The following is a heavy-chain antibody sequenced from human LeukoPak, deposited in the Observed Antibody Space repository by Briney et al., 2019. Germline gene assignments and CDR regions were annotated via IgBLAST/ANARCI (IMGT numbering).Heavy chain of an antibody. CDR3: ARDQEGFDY. CDR1: GYSFTSNY. Sequence: EASVKVSCKVSGYSFTSNYIHWVRQAPRQELEWMGMIYPRDGSTSYAQRFQDRVTVTRDTSTSTVHMELSGLRSEDTAVYYCARDQEGFDYWGQGTLVTVSS. CDR2: IYPRDGST. J-gene: IGHJ4*02. V-gene: IGHV1-46*01.